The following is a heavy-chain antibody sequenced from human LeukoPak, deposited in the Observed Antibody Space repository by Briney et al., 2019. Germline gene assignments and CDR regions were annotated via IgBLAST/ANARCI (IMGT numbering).Heavy chain of an antibody. CDR1: GGSFSGYY. V-gene: IGHV4-34*01. D-gene: IGHD2-2*02. Sequence: ETLSLTCAVYGGSFSGYYWSWIGQPPGKGLEWIGEINHSGSTNYNPSLTSRGTISVDTSNNQFSLKRSSVTAADTAVYYCARASEICSSTSCYSRFDYWGQGTLLTVSS. J-gene: IGHJ4*02. CDR2: INHSGST. CDR3: ARASEICSSTSCYSRFDY.